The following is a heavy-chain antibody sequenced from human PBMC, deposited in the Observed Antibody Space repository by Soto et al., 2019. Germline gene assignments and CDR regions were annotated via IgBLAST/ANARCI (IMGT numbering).Heavy chain of an antibody. CDR1: GFTFSSYA. Sequence: GGSLRLSCAASGFTFSSYAMHWVRQAPGKGLEWVAVISYDGSNKYYADSVKGRFTISRDNSKNTLYLQMNSLRAEDTAVYYCARDLIAARPRYYYYGMDVWGQGTTVTVS. CDR3: ARDLIAARPRYYYYGMDV. D-gene: IGHD6-6*01. CDR2: ISYDGSNK. J-gene: IGHJ6*02. V-gene: IGHV3-30-3*01.